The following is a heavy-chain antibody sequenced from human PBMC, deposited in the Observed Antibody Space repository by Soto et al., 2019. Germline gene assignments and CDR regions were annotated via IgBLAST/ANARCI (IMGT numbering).Heavy chain of an antibody. CDR1: GYTFTSYY. CDR3: ARDHIVATISAPLDY. CDR2: INPSGGST. D-gene: IGHD5-12*01. V-gene: IGHV1-46*01. J-gene: IGHJ4*02. Sequence: ASVKVSCKASGYTFTSYYMHCVRQAPGQGLEWMGIINPSGGSTSYAQKFQGRVTMTRDTSTSTVYMELSSLRSEDTAVYYCARDHIVATISAPLDYWGQGTLVTVSS.